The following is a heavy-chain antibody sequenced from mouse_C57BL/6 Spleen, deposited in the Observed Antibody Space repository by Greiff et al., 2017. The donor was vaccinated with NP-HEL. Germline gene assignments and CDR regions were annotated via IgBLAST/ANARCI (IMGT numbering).Heavy chain of an antibody. CDR2: IYPGSGST. CDR3: ARDGYYLAWFAY. J-gene: IGHJ3*01. V-gene: IGHV1-55*01. Sequence: VQLQQPGAELVKPGASVKMSCKASGYTFTSYWITWVKQRPGQGLEWIGDIYPGSGSTNYNEKFKSKATLTVDTSSSTAYMQLSSLTSEDSAVYYCARDGYYLAWFAYWGQGTLVTVSA. CDR1: GYTFTSYW. D-gene: IGHD2-3*01.